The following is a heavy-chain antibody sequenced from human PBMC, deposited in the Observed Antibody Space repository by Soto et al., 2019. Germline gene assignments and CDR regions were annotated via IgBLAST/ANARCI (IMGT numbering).Heavy chain of an antibody. CDR3: AKATTNGGWFNPFDS. D-gene: IGHD6-19*01. V-gene: IGHV3-23*01. CDR2: LSGSGTST. Sequence: EVQLLESGGGLVQPGGSLRLSCAASGFSFVNYAMNWVRQAPGKGLEWVSGLSGSGTSTYYADSVKGRFTISRDNSSDTMLLQMNSLTADDTAVYYCAKATTNGGWFNPFDSWGQGALVTVS. J-gene: IGHJ4*02. CDR1: GFSFVNYA.